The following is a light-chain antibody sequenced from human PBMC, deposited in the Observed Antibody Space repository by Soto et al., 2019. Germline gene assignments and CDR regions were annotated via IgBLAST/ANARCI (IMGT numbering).Light chain of an antibody. V-gene: IGKV3-20*01. CDR3: QQYYSSPCT. CDR2: GAS. CDR1: QSVSSSY. Sequence: EIVLTQSPGTLSLSPGERATLSCRASQSVSSSYLACYQQKPGQAPRLLIYGASIRATGIPDRFSGSGSGTDFTLTISRLEPEDFATYYCQQYYSSPCTFGQGTKVEIK. J-gene: IGKJ1*01.